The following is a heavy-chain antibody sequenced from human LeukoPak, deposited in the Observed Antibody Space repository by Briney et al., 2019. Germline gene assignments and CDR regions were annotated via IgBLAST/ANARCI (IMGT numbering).Heavy chain of an antibody. D-gene: IGHD3-22*01. CDR2: INHSGST. CDR1: GGSFSGYY. J-gene: IGHJ5*02. Sequence: SETLSLTCAVYGGSFSGYYWSWLRQPPGKGLEWIGEINHSGSTNYNPSLKSRVTISVDTSKNQFSLKLSSVTAADTAVYYCARSYDSSGYYYAGNWFDPWGQGTLVTVSS. V-gene: IGHV4-34*01. CDR3: ARSYDSSGYYYAGNWFDP.